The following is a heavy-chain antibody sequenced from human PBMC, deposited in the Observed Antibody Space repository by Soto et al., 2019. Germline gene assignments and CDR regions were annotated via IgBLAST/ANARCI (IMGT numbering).Heavy chain of an antibody. J-gene: IGHJ6*02. Sequence: SETLSLTCTVSGGSISSGGYYWSWIRQHPGKGLEWIGYIYYSGSTYYNPSLKSRVTISVDTSKNQFSLKLSTVTAADTAVYYCARDRPPPTSFTLYHCYYYGMDVWGQGTTVTVSS. CDR2: IYYSGST. D-gene: IGHD2-2*01. V-gene: IGHV4-31*03. CDR1: GGSISSGGYY. CDR3: ARDRPPPTSFTLYHCYYYGMDV.